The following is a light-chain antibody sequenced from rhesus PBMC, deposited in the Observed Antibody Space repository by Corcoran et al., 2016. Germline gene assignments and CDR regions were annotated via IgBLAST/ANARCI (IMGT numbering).Light chain of an antibody. CDR2: KAS. Sequence: DIQMTQSPSSLSASVGDTVTITCRASQGISSYLAWYQQKPGKAPKLLIYKASTLQSGVPSRCSGSGSGTYFAITISSLQPEDFATYYCQQHNSYPLTFGGGTKVEIK. V-gene: IGKV1-25*01. CDR3: QQHNSYPLT. CDR1: QGISSY. J-gene: IGKJ4*01.